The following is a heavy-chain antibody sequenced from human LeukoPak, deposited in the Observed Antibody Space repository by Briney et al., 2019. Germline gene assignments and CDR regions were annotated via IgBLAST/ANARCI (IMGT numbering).Heavy chain of an antibody. V-gene: IGHV4-31*03. CDR2: IYCSGST. CDR1: SGSISSGVYY. CDR3: ARGVRWLQLSYFDY. Sequence: SSQTLSLTCPVSSGSISSGVYYWSWIRQHPGKGLEWIGYIYCSGSTYYNPSLKSRVTISVDTSKNQFSLKLSSVTAADTAVYYCARGVRWLQLSYFDYWGQGTLVTVSS. J-gene: IGHJ4*02. D-gene: IGHD5-24*01.